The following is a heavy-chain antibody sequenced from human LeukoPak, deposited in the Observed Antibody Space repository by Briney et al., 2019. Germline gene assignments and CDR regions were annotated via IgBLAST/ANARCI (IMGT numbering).Heavy chain of an antibody. D-gene: IGHD3-22*01. CDR3: AKVLGGYVPFDY. V-gene: IGHV3-30*18. CDR1: GFTFSSYG. CDR2: ISYDGSNK. J-gene: IGHJ4*02. Sequence: GRSLRLSCAASGFTFSSYGMHSVRQAPGKGLEWVAVISYDGSNKYYADSVKGRFTISRDNSKNTLYLQMNSLRAEDTAVYYCAKVLGGYVPFDYWGQGTLVTVSS.